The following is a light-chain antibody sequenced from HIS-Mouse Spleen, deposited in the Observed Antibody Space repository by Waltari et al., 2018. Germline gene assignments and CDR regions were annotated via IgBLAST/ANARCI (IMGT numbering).Light chain of an antibody. CDR2: SNN. J-gene: IGLJ2*01. CDR3: AAWDDSLNGVV. V-gene: IGLV1-44*01. Sequence: QSVLTQPPSASGTPGQSVTIPLSGRSSNIGRHTVNWYQQLPGTAPKLLIYSNNQRPSGVPDRFSGSKSGTSASLAISGLQSEDEADYYCAAWDDSLNGVVFGGGTKLTVL. CDR1: SSNIGRHT.